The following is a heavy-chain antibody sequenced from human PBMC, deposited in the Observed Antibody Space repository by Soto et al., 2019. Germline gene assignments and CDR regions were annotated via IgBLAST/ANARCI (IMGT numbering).Heavy chain of an antibody. J-gene: IGHJ4*02. CDR3: ARXCXSTSCYEAFDY. D-gene: IGHD2-2*01. Sequence: EVQLVESGGGLVQPGGSLRLSCAASGFTFSSYWMHWVRQAPGKGLVWVSRINSDGSSTSYADSVKGRFTISRDNAKNTLYLXMNSLRAEDTAVYYCARXCXSTSCYEAFDYWGQGTLVTVSS. CDR1: GFTFSSYW. V-gene: IGHV3-74*01. CDR2: INSDGSST.